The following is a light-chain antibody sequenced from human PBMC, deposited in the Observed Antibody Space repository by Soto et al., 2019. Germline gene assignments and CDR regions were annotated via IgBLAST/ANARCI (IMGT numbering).Light chain of an antibody. CDR2: GGS. J-gene: IGKJ1*01. CDR3: QDYGTSHPWT. V-gene: IGKV3-20*01. CDR1: QNIRGNE. Sequence: EVVLTQSPGALSLSPGEGVTLSCRASQNIRGNELAWYRQKRGQAPRLLMYGGSTRADGIPDRFSGRGTGTNFTLTISRLVPEDSAVYYCQDYGTSHPWTFGQGTKLEIK.